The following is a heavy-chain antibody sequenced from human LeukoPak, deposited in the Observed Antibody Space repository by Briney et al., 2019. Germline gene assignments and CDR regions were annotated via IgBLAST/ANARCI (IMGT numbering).Heavy chain of an antibody. CDR2: ISGSGGST. CDR1: GFTFSSYG. V-gene: IGHV3-23*01. CDR3: AKEDYYDSSGYFDY. Sequence: GGTLRLSCAASGFTFSSYGMSWVRQAPGKGLEWVSAISGSGGSTYYADPVRGRFTISRDNSKNTLYLQMNSLRAEDTAVYYCAKEDYYDSSGYFDYWGQGTLVTVSS. D-gene: IGHD3-22*01. J-gene: IGHJ4*02.